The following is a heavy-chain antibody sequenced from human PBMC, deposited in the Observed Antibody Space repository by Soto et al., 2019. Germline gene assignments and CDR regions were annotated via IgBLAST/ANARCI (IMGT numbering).Heavy chain of an antibody. V-gene: IGHV3-30*18. J-gene: IGHJ4*02. CDR3: AKAGGWERDFGVAHLDY. CDR1: GFTFSSYG. Sequence: PGGSLRLSCAASGFTFSSYGMHWVRQAPGKGLEWVAVISYDGSNKYYADSVKGRFTISRDNSKNTLYLQMNSLRAEDTAVYYCAKAGGWERDFGVAHLDYWGQGTLVTVSS. CDR2: ISYDGSNK. D-gene: IGHD3-3*01.